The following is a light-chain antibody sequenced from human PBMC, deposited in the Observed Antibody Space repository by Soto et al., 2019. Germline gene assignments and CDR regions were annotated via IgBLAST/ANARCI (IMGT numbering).Light chain of an antibody. CDR1: QSVATN. J-gene: IGKJ1*01. V-gene: IGKV3-15*01. CDR3: QQYNSLPWT. Sequence: EVVMTQSLATLSVSTRGRATLSCRASQSVATNLAWYQLIPGQPPRLLIYDASTRATGIPARFSGSGSGTEFTLTICSLQSVDFAVYSCQQYNSLPWTFCQGTKVAIK. CDR2: DAS.